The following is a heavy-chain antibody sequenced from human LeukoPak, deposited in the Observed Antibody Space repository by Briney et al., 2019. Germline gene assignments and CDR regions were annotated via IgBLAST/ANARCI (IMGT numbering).Heavy chain of an antibody. CDR1: GGSFIGYY. CDR3: ARVPLRFLEPFDY. J-gene: IGHJ4*02. D-gene: IGHD3-3*01. Sequence: PSETLSLTCAVYGGSFIGYYWSWIRQPPGKGLEWIGEINHSGGANYNPSLKSRVTISADTSKSQCSLKLGSVTAADTAVYYCARVPLRFLEPFDYWGQGTLVTVSS. V-gene: IGHV4-34*01. CDR2: INHSGGA.